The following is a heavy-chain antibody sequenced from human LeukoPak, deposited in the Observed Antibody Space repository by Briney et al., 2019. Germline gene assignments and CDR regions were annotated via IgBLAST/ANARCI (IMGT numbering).Heavy chain of an antibody. CDR2: VSYEGKSQ. Sequence: GGSLRLSCATSGFTFSNYGMHWVRQAPGKGLEWVAVVSYEGKSQYYADSVRGRFTISRDNSKNTLYLQMNSLRGEDAAVYYCAKGVGSLDYWGQGTLVTVSS. V-gene: IGHV3-30*18. CDR1: GFTFSNYG. D-gene: IGHD1-26*01. J-gene: IGHJ4*02. CDR3: AKGVGSLDY.